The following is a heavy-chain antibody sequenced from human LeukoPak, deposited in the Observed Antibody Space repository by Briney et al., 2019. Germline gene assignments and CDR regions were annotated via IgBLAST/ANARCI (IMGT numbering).Heavy chain of an antibody. CDR1: GFTFDDYA. V-gene: IGHV3-9*01. CDR2: ISWNSGSI. J-gene: IGHJ4*02. Sequence: GGSLRLSCAASGFTFDDYAMHWVRQAPGKGLEWVSGISWNSGSIGYADSVKGRFTISRDNAKNSLYLQMNSLRAEDTAVYYCASWHIVVVTATWGQGTLVTVSS. D-gene: IGHD2-21*02. CDR3: ASWHIVVVTAT.